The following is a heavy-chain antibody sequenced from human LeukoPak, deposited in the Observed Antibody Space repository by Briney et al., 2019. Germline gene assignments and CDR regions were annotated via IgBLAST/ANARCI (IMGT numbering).Heavy chain of an antibody. D-gene: IGHD4-17*01. J-gene: IGHJ3*02. CDR2: INHSGGT. V-gene: IGHV4-34*01. CDR1: GGSFSNYY. Sequence: PSETLSLTCAVYGGSFSNYYWSWIRQPPGKGLEWIGEINHSGGTNYNPSLKSRVTISVDTSKNQFSLKLSSVTAADTAVYYCAKRSSPDAFDIWGQGTMVTVSS. CDR3: AKRSSPDAFDI.